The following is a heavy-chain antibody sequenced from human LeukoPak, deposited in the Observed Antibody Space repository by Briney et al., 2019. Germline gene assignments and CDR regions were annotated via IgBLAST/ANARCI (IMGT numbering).Heavy chain of an antibody. CDR1: GFTFSNYV. V-gene: IGHV3-30*02. J-gene: IGHJ4*02. Sequence: GGSLRLSCAASGFTFSNYVMHWVRQPPGKGLEWVAFIRYHGNDKYYADPVKGRFTISRDNSKNTLYLQMNSLRGEDTAVYYCAKCPSNSSSWVFDYWGQGTLVTVSS. CDR2: IRYHGNDK. D-gene: IGHD6-13*01. CDR3: AKCPSNSSSWVFDY.